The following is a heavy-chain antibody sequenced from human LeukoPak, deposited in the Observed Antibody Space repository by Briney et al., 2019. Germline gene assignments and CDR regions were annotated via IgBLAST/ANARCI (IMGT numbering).Heavy chain of an antibody. CDR2: INHSGST. CDR1: GGSFSGYY. J-gene: IGHJ4*02. V-gene: IGHV4-34*01. D-gene: IGHD2-2*01. Sequence: PSETLSLTCAVYGGSFSGYYWSWIRQPPGKGLEWIGEINHSGSTNYNPSLKSRVTVSVDTSKDQFSLELSSVTAADTAVYYCARGRQYCSSTSCYRHLYYFDYWGQGTLVTVSS. CDR3: ARGRQYCSSTSCYRHLYYFDY.